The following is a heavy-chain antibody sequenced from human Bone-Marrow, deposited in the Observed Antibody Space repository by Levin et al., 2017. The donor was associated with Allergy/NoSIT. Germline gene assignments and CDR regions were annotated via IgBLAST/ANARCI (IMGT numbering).Heavy chain of an antibody. V-gene: IGHV1-18*01. D-gene: IGHD6-13*01. CDR1: GYTFTSFG. J-gene: IGHJ4*02. Sequence: PAASVKVSCKASGYTFTSFGIIWVRQAPGQGLEWVGWVSAYNGDRNYAQKLQGRVTMTTDTSTSTGYMELTSLRSDDTAVYYCARALGDSNRWFIDYWGQGTLVTVSS. CDR3: ARALGDSNRWFIDY. CDR2: VSAYNGDR.